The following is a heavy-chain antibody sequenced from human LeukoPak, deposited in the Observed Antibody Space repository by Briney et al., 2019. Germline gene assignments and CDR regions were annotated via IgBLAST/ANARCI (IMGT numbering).Heavy chain of an antibody. CDR3: ARGVGGYCSGGSCYSGPNWFDP. D-gene: IGHD2-15*01. V-gene: IGHV4-61*02. CDR2: IYTRGST. CDR1: GGSISSGSYY. J-gene: IGHJ5*02. Sequence: SETLSLTCTVSGGSISSGSYYWSWIRQPAGKGLEWIGRIYTRGSTNYNPSLKSRVTISVDTSKNQFSLKLSSVTAADTAVYYCARGVGGYCSGGSCYSGPNWFDPWGQGILVTVSS.